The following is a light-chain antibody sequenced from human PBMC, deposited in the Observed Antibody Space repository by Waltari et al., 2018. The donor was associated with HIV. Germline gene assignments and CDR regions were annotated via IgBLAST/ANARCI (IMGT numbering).Light chain of an antibody. CDR2: DAS. Sequence: DIQMTQSPSSLSASVGDRVTITCQASQNINDYLNWFQQKPGKAPNLLIYDASSLEIGVPSRFSGSGSGTDFTFTINSLQPEDFATYYCQQFHDVPYTFGQGTKLEIK. CDR3: QQFHDVPYT. CDR1: QNINDY. J-gene: IGKJ2*01. V-gene: IGKV1-33*01.